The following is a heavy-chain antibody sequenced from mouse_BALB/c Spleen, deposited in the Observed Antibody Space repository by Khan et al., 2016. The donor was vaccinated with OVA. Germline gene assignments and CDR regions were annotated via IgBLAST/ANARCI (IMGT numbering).Heavy chain of an antibody. CDR3: ARGDDFFAY. J-gene: IGHJ3*01. Sequence: EVQLQQSGPDLVKPGASVKISCKASGYSFTLYYMTWVKQSHGKSLEWIGRVNPNTGGSDYNQEFKGKAILTVDKSSTTAYMELHSLTSEDSEVYYCARGDDFFAYWGQGTLVTVSA. CDR2: VNPNTGGS. D-gene: IGHD2-12*01. CDR1: GYSFTLYY. V-gene: IGHV1-26*01.